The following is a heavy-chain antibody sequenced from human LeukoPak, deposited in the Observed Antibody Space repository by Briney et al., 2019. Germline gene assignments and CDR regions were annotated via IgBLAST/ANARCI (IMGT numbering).Heavy chain of an antibody. CDR3: ARGPILGLDY. Sequence: ASVKLSCKASGYAFTDYYIHWVRQAPGLGLEWMGWINPNTGAPIYAQRFQGRVTLTRDTSVTTVYMEVSSLTSDDTAVYYCARGPILGLDYWGQGTLVTVSS. J-gene: IGHJ4*02. D-gene: IGHD3-16*01. CDR2: INPNTGAP. CDR1: GYAFTDYY. V-gene: IGHV1-2*02.